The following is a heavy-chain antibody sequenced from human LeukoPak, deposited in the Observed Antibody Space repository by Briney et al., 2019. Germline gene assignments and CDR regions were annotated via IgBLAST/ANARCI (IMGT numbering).Heavy chain of an antibody. J-gene: IGHJ4*02. CDR2: FSGSVDTT. CDR3: AKAAAGTCSGARCYYFDS. CDR1: GFTFTTYD. D-gene: IGHD2-15*01. Sequence: GGSLRLSCAASGFTFTTYDMSWVRQTPGKGLEWVSTFSGSVDTTYHADSVKGRFTISRDNSKNTVYLQMNSLRAEDTAVYYCAKAAAGTCSGARCYYFDSWGQGTPVTVSS. V-gene: IGHV3-23*01.